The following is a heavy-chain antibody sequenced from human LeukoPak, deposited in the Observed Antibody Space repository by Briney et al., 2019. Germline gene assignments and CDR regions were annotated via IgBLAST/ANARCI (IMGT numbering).Heavy chain of an antibody. Sequence: GGSLRLSCAASGFTFNGYAMSWGRQVPGKGLEWVSTISGSGGTTYYADSLKGRFTISRDNSKNMLFLQMNSLRAEDTAIYYCAKEDGGSGWYEPVEYWGQGTLVTVSS. D-gene: IGHD6-19*01. J-gene: IGHJ4*02. CDR1: GFTFNGYA. V-gene: IGHV3-23*01. CDR2: ISGSGGTT. CDR3: AKEDGGSGWYEPVEY.